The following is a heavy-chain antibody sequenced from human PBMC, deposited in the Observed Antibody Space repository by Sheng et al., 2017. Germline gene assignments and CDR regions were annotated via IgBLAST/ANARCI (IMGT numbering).Heavy chain of an antibody. CDR3: ASRIDGMATLYWYMDV. Sequence: QVQLVQSGAEVKKPGSSVKVSCKASGGTFSSYAISWVRQAPGQGLEWMGGIIPILGIANYAQKFQGRVTITADKSTSTAYMELSSLRSEDTAVYYCASRIDGMATLYWYMDVWGKGTTVTVSS. J-gene: IGHJ6*03. D-gene: IGHD5-12*01. V-gene: IGHV1-69*04. CDR1: GGTFSSYA. CDR2: IIPILGIA.